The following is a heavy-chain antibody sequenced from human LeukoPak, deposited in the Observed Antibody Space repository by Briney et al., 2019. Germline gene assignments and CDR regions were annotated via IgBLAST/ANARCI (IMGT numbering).Heavy chain of an antibody. CDR3: AKDKYYDSGSRFSNPDY. CDR1: GFTFSSYS. V-gene: IGHV3-21*01. Sequence: GGSLRLSCAASGFTFSSYSMNWVRQAPGKGLEWVSSISSSSSYIFYADAVRGRFTISRDNAKNSLYLQMNSLRAEDTAVYYCAKDKYYDSGSRFSNPDYWGQGTLVTVSS. D-gene: IGHD3-10*01. J-gene: IGHJ4*02. CDR2: ISSSSSYI.